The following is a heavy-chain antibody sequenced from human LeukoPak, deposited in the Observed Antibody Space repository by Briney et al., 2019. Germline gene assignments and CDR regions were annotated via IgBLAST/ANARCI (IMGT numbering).Heavy chain of an antibody. V-gene: IGHV3-23*01. D-gene: IGHD6-13*01. CDR3: AKDAIGAADSTY. J-gene: IGHJ4*02. Sequence: LSGGSLRLSWAASGFTVSSYAMSSVRQAPGKGLEWVSAIIVSVGSTYYADSVKGRFTISRDNSTNTLYLQMNSLRAEETAVNYCAKDAIGAADSTYWGQGTLVTVSS. CDR2: IIVSVGST. CDR1: GFTVSSYA.